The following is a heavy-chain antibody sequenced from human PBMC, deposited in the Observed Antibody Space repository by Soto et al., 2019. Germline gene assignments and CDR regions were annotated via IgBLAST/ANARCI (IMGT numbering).Heavy chain of an antibody. CDR2: ISGSGGST. Sequence: HPGGSLRLSCAASGFTFSSYAMSWVRQAPGKGLEWVSAISGSGGSTYYADSVKGRFTISRDNSKNTLYLQMNSLRAEDTAVYYCAKDRDADDVGAPIDYWGQGTLVTVSS. CDR3: AKDRDADDVGAPIDY. V-gene: IGHV3-23*01. D-gene: IGHD3-10*01. CDR1: GFTFSSYA. J-gene: IGHJ4*02.